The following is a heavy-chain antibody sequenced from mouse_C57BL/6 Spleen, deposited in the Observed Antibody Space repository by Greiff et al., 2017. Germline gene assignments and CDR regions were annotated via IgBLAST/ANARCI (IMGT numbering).Heavy chain of an antibody. J-gene: IGHJ3*01. CDR2: INPYNGGT. Sequence: EVQLQQSGPVLVKPGASVKMSCKASGYTFTDYYMNWVKQSHGKSLEWIGVINPYNGGTSYNQKLKGKATLTVEKSSSTAYMELNSLKSEASAVYYCARSEGSSPWFAYWGQGTLVTVSA. V-gene: IGHV1-19*01. D-gene: IGHD1-1*01. CDR3: ARSEGSSPWFAY. CDR1: GYTFTDYY.